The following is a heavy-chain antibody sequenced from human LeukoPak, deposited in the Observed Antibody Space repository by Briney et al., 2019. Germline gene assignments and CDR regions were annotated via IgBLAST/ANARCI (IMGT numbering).Heavy chain of an antibody. CDR3: ARTGAYSSSWSIDY. V-gene: IGHV4-59*01. D-gene: IGHD6-13*01. CDR1: GGSISSYY. J-gene: IGHJ4*02. Sequence: SETLSLTCTVSGGSISSYYWSWIRQPPGKGLEWIGYIYYSGSANYNPSLKSRVTMSLDTSKNQFSLKLSSVTAADTAVYYFARTGAYSSSWSIDYWGQGTLVTVSS. CDR2: IYYSGSA.